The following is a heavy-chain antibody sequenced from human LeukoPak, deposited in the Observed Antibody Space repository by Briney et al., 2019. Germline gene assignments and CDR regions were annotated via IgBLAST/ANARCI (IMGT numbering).Heavy chain of an antibody. Sequence: GRSLRLSCAASGFTFSSYGMHWVRQAPGKGLEWVAVISYDGSNKYYADSVKGRFTISRDNSKNTLYLQMNSLRAEDTAVYYCAKDIRAGTENDYWGQGTLVTVSS. CDR1: GFTFSSYG. D-gene: IGHD6-19*01. CDR3: AKDIRAGTENDY. V-gene: IGHV3-30*18. CDR2: ISYDGSNK. J-gene: IGHJ4*02.